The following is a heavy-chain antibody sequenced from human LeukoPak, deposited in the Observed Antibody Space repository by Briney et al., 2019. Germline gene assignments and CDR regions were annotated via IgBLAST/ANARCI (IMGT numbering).Heavy chain of an antibody. Sequence: PGGSLRLSCAASGFTFDDYGMSWVRQAPGKGLEWVSGINWNGGSTGYADSVKGRFTISRDNAKNSLYLQMNSLRAEDTALYHRARDLHTYYYDSSGYLDAFDIWGQGTMVTVSS. J-gene: IGHJ3*02. D-gene: IGHD3-22*01. CDR3: ARDLHTYYYDSSGYLDAFDI. CDR1: GFTFDDYG. CDR2: INWNGGST. V-gene: IGHV3-20*01.